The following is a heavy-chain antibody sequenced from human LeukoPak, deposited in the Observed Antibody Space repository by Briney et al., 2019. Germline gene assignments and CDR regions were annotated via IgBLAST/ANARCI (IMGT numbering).Heavy chain of an antibody. Sequence: PSETLSLTCAVYGGSFSGYYWSWIRQPPGKGLEWIGEINHSGSTNYNPSLKSQVTISVDTSKNQFSLKLSSVTAADTAVYYCARGLESHFGMDVWGQGTTVTVSS. D-gene: IGHD1-1*01. CDR1: GGSFSGYY. CDR3: ARGLESHFGMDV. J-gene: IGHJ6*02. CDR2: INHSGST. V-gene: IGHV4-34*01.